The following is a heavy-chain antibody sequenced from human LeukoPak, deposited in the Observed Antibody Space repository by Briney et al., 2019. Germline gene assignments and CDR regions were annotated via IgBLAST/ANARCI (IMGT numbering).Heavy chain of an antibody. Sequence: GGSLRLSCEASGFTFSSYAMSWVRQARGKGLEWVSGIIDSGDITYYANSVKGCFTTSRDNSKNTLYLQMNSLRAEDTAVYYCAKLGGQEVYNYYVGVWGKGTTVAVSS. CDR3: AKLGGQEVYNYYVGV. J-gene: IGHJ6*03. CDR2: IIDSGDIT. D-gene: IGHD3-16*01. V-gene: IGHV3-23*01. CDR1: GFTFSSYA.